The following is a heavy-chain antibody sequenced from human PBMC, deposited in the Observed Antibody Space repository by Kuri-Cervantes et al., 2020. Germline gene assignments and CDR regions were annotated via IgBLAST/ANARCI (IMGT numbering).Heavy chain of an antibody. CDR1: GGTFSSYA. CDR3: ARAKKVRGVTADY. D-gene: IGHD3-10*01. V-gene: IGHV1-18*01. J-gene: IGHJ4*02. CDR2: INPNSGGT. Sequence: ASVKVSCKASGGTFSSYAISWVRQAPGQGLEWMGWINPNSGGTNYAQKLQGRVTMTTDTSTSTAYMELRSLRSDDTAVYYCARAKKVRGVTADYWGQGTLVTVSS.